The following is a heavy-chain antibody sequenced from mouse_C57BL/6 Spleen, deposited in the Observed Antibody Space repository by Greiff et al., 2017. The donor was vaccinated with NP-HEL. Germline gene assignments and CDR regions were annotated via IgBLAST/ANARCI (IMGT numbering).Heavy chain of an antibody. CDR3: ARSKKIVATYFDY. D-gene: IGHD1-1*01. Sequence: QVQLQQSGAELVKAGASVKMSCKASGYTFTSYWMHWVKQRLGQGLEWFAETNPTNGRTYYNEKFKSKATLTVDKSSSTAYMLLSGPTFDDSAVYYCARSKKIVATYFDYWGQGTTLTVSS. CDR2: TNPTNGRT. J-gene: IGHJ2*01. CDR1: GYTFTSYW. V-gene: IGHV1S81*02.